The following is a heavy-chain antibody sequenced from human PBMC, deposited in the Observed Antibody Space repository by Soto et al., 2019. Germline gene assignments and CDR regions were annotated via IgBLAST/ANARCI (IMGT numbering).Heavy chain of an antibody. Sequence: SVKVSCKASGGTFSSYAISWVRQAPGQGLEWMGGMIPNFGNASYAQKFQGRVTMTRNDSISTAYMELSSLRSEDTAVYYCARGYCSSTSCYLIDVHYYYYMDVWGKGTTVTVSS. J-gene: IGHJ6*03. CDR1: GGTFSSYA. CDR2: MIPNFGNA. D-gene: IGHD2-2*01. CDR3: ARGYCSSTSCYLIDVHYYYYMDV. V-gene: IGHV1-69*05.